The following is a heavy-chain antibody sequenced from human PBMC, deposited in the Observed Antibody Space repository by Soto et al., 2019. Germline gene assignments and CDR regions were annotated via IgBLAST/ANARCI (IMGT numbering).Heavy chain of an antibody. Sequence: QVQLVESGGGVVQPGKSLRLPCAASGFTFSSYVMHWVRQTPGKGLEWVAVIWFDESHKFYADSVKGRFTISRDNSKNMVYLQMNSLRVEDTAVYYCARDSGSDYLDYCGQGTLVTVSS. D-gene: IGHD3-10*01. CDR1: GFTFSSYV. CDR3: ARDSGSDYLDY. J-gene: IGHJ4*02. CDR2: IWFDESHK. V-gene: IGHV3-33*01.